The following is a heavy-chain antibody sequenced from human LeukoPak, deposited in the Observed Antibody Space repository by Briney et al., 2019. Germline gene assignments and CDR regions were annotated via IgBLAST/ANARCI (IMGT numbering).Heavy chain of an antibody. Sequence: ASVKVTCKASGYTFTSCGFRGVLRAPGQGLVGMGWVSAYNGNTNYAQKFKGRVTMTTDTSTSKAYMELRSLTSDDTAVYYCARVVTIVRGVWDYCGQGSLVTASS. CDR1: GYTFTSCG. V-gene: IGHV1-18*01. J-gene: IGHJ4*02. CDR2: VSAYNGNT. D-gene: IGHD3-10*01. CDR3: ARVVTIVRGVWDY.